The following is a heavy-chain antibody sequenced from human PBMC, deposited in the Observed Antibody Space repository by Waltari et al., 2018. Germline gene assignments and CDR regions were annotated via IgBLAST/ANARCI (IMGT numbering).Heavy chain of an antibody. Sequence: QVQLQESGPGLVKSSETLSLTCTVSGGSINGFYWTWIRQPPGECLEWIGHISNSKSTNYNPSLKSRVTILVDTSKNQFSLRLNSVTAADTAVYYCARRPWGGFDHWGQGTLVIVSS. CDR1: GGSINGFY. J-gene: IGHJ4*02. D-gene: IGHD3-16*01. CDR2: ISNSKST. V-gene: IGHV4-59*08. CDR3: ARRPWGGFDH.